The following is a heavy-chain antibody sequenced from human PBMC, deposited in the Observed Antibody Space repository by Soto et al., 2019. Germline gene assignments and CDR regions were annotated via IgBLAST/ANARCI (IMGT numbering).Heavy chain of an antibody. Sequence: SVKVSCKASGFTFTSSAVQWVGQARGQRLEGIGWIVVGSGHTNYAQKFQERGTITREMSTSTAYMELSSLRCEETAEYYCGAVPHILTGYPYYSSTMAVWAQGTT. CDR3: GAVPHILTGYPYYSSTMAV. CDR2: IVVGSGHT. J-gene: IGHJ6*02. V-gene: IGHV1-58*01. D-gene: IGHD3-9*01. CDR1: GFTFTSSA.